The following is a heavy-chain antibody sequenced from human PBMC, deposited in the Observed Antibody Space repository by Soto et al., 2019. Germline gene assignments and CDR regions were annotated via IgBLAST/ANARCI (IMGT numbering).Heavy chain of an antibody. CDR1: GGSVRAPDW. CDR3: ARVRQGCSANNCYFDP. Sequence: SETLSLTCTLSGGSVRAPDWWNWVRQSPDKGLEWIAEVHISGHSNYNPSLRSRVSVSIDSSKNQFYLNLNSVTAADTAIYYCARVRQGCSANNCYFDPWGQATQVTVS. CDR2: VHISGHS. J-gene: IGHJ5*01. D-gene: IGHD1-1*01. V-gene: IGHV4-4*02.